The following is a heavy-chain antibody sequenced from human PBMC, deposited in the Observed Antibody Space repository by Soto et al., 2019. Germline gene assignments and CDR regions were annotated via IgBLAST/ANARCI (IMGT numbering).Heavy chain of an antibody. J-gene: IGHJ4*02. D-gene: IGHD3-10*01. Sequence: QVQLVQSGAEVKKPGSSVKVSCKASGGLFSTYAISWLRQAPGQGLEWMGGIIPLFGTPNYAQRFQGRVTITADESTSTAYMELSRLRSEDTAVDYCARDRDDYGSGNYYNRIDFWCQVTLVTVSS. CDR3: ARDRDDYGSGNYYNRIDF. CDR2: IIPLFGTP. V-gene: IGHV1-69*01. CDR1: GGLFSTYA.